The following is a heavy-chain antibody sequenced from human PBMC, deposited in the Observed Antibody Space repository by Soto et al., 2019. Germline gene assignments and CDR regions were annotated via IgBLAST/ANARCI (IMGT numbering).Heavy chain of an antibody. D-gene: IGHD3-3*01. CDR3: ATETHIWSGYYQYYFDF. CDR2: IYPGDSYT. CDR1: GYSFTTYW. Sequence: LGESLKISCKGSGYSFTTYWTGWVRQMPGKGLEWMARIYPGDSYTRFSPSFRGQVTISVDKSIRTAYLQWSSLKASDTAMYYCATETHIWSGYYQYYFDFWGQGTLVTVSS. V-gene: IGHV5-51*01. J-gene: IGHJ4*02.